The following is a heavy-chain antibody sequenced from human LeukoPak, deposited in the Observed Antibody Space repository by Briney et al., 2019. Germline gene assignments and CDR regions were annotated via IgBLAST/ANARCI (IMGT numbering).Heavy chain of an antibody. CDR3: ARDKESTQSIMITFGGVIDFPNYSWFDP. CDR2: ISAYNGNT. V-gene: IGHV1-18*01. J-gene: IGHJ5*02. D-gene: IGHD3-16*02. Sequence: ASVKVSCKASGYTFTSYGISWVRQAPGQRLEWMGWISAYNGNTNYAERLQGRVTMTTDTSTSTAYMELRSLRSDDTAVYYCARDKESTQSIMITFGGVIDFPNYSWFDPWGQGTLVTVSS. CDR1: GYTFTSYG.